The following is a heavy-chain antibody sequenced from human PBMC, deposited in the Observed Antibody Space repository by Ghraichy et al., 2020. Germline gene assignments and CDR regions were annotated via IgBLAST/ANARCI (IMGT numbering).Heavy chain of an antibody. V-gene: IGHV1-69*04. D-gene: IGHD3-22*01. CDR1: GYTFTSYA. CDR2: INPIRGIA. J-gene: IGHJ4*02. Sequence: SVKVSCKASGYTFTSYAMRWVRQAPGQGLEWMGRINPIRGIANYAQKFQGRVTITADTSTSTAYMELSSLRSEDTAVYYCASLVYYYDSSGYSLDSWGQGTLVTVSS. CDR3: ASLVYYYDSSGYSLDS.